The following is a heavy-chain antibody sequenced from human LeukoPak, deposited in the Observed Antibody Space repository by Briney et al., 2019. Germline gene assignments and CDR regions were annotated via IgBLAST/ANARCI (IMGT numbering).Heavy chain of an antibody. Sequence: GESLKIFCKGSGYSLTSYWIGWVRQMPGKGLEWVGIIYPGDSDTRYSPSFQGQVTISADKSISTAYLQWSSLRGSDTAMYYCARQVNWNYGGFAYWGQGALVTVSS. CDR1: GYSLTSYW. V-gene: IGHV5-51*01. CDR2: IYPGDSDT. D-gene: IGHD1-7*01. CDR3: ARQVNWNYGGFAY. J-gene: IGHJ4*02.